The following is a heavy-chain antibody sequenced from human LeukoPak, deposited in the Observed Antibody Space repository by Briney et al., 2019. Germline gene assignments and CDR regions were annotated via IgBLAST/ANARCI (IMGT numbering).Heavy chain of an antibody. CDR3: AKDIHDFWSGPSGAFDI. CDR1: GFDFGDSV. Sequence: QPGGSLRLSCAASGFDFGDSVMHWVRQAPGKGLEGVANIKQDGSEKYYVDSVKGRFTISRDNAKNSLYLQMNSLRAEDMALYYCAKDIHDFWSGPSGAFDIWGQGTMVTVSS. V-gene: IGHV3-7*03. J-gene: IGHJ3*02. CDR2: IKQDGSEK. D-gene: IGHD3-3*01.